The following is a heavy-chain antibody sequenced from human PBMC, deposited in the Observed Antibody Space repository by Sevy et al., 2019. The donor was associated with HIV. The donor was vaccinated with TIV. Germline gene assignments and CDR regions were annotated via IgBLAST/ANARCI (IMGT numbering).Heavy chain of an antibody. J-gene: IGHJ6*03. CDR3: ARDVVVRGVFPTYYYHYYMDV. CDR1: GASITNYY. Sequence: SETLSLTCTVSGASITNYYWSWIRQPAGKGLEWIGRINTRGDTHYNPSLKSRVTMSLDTSQKHFSLKLISVIAADTAVYYCARDVVVRGVFPTYYYHYYMDVWGKGTTVTVSS. V-gene: IGHV4-4*07. CDR2: INTRGDT. D-gene: IGHD3-10*01.